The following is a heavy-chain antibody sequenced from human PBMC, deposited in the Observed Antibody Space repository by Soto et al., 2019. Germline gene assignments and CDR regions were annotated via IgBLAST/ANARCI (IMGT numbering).Heavy chain of an antibody. J-gene: IGHJ4*02. D-gene: IGHD3-22*01. Sequence: QVQLVESGGRVVQPGMSLRLSCAVSGFTFSNYAMHWVRQAPGTGMEWVAVISYDGINQFYADSVKGRFSISRDDSRNTMYLEMNSLRTEDTAVYYCARDEFESCGRNSGFDNWGQGTLVAVSS. CDR2: ISYDGINQ. CDR1: GFTFSNYA. V-gene: IGHV3-30-3*01. CDR3: ARDEFESCGRNSGFDN.